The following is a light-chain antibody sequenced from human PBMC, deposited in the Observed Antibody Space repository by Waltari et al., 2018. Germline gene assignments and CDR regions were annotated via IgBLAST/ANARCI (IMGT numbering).Light chain of an antibody. V-gene: IGKV1-5*03. CDR3: QQYYSDSIT. Sequence: DIQMTQSPSPLSASVGDSVTITCRASQSIDRWLAWHQQKPGKAPKALIYKTSSLESGVPSRFSGSGSGTEFTLTISSLQPDDFATYYCQQYYSDSITFGQGTRLEIK. J-gene: IGKJ5*01. CDR2: KTS. CDR1: QSIDRW.